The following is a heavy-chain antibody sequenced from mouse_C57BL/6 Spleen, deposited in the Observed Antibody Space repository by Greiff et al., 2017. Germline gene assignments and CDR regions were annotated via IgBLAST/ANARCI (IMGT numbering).Heavy chain of an antibody. D-gene: IGHD2-3*01. CDR1: GYTFTSYW. J-gene: IGHJ2*01. CDR3: AGDDYLDY. CDR2: INPSNGGT. Sequence: QVQLKQPGTELVKPGASVKLSCKASGYTFTSYWMPWVKQRPGQGLEWLGNINPSNGGTNYNEKFKSKATLTVDKSTSTAFMQLSSLTSEDAAVYYCAGDDYLDYWGQGTTLTVSS. V-gene: IGHV1-53*01.